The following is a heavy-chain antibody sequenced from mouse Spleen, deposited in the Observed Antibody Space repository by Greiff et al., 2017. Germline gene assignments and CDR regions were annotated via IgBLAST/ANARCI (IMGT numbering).Heavy chain of an antibody. D-gene: IGHD2-14*01. V-gene: IGHV1-19*01. CDR3: ARGGTIDY. CDR2: INPYNGGT. CDR1: GYTFTDYY. J-gene: IGHJ2*01. Sequence: EVKLQESGPVLVKPGASVKMSCKASGYTFTDYYMNWVKQSHGKSLEWIGVINPYNGGTSYNQKFKGKATLTVDKSSSTAYMELNSLTSEDSAVYYCARGGTIDYWGQGTTLTVSS.